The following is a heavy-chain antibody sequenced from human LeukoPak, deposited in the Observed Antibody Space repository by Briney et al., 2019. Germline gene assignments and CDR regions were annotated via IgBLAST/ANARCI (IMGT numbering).Heavy chain of an antibody. J-gene: IGHJ3*02. D-gene: IGHD3-10*01. CDR2: IYHSGST. Sequence: PSETLSLTCAVSGGTISSSNWWSWVRQPPGKGLDWIGEIYHSGSTNYNPSLKSRVTISVDKSKNQFSLKVSSVTAADTAVYYCARIHLVWSSPKGAFDIWGQGTMVTVSS. CDR3: ARIHLVWSSPKGAFDI. V-gene: IGHV4-4*02. CDR1: GGTISSSNW.